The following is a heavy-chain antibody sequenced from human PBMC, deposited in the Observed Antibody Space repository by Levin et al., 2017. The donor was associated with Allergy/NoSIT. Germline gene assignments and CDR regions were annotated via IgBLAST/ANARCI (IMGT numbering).Heavy chain of an antibody. CDR2: IYYSGTT. D-gene: IGHD5-12*01. CDR1: GASITGDGYY. CDR3: ARRGYSGYEHYFDY. V-gene: IGHV4-31*03. J-gene: IGHJ4*02. Sequence: SETLSLTCTVSGASITGDGYYWSWIRQLPGKGLEWIGYIYYSGTTYYNPSLKSRVTISVDTSKSQFSLTLSSLTAADTAVYYCARRGYSGYEHYFDYWGQGTLVTVSS.